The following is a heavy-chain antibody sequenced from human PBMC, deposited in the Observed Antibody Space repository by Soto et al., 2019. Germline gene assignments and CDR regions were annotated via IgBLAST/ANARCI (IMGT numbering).Heavy chain of an antibody. V-gene: IGHV3-23*01. J-gene: IGHJ4*02. CDR1: GFSFSTYS. Sequence: EVQLLESGGGLVQPGGSLRLSCAASGFSFSTYSMAWVRQAPGQGPEWVSGLSHGGAYTFYADSVKGRFTISVDISQNTVYLQMNSLRTEDTAVYYCAKWSGYGEAWGQGTLVTVSS. CDR2: LSHGGAYT. D-gene: IGHD4-17*01. CDR3: AKWSGYGEA.